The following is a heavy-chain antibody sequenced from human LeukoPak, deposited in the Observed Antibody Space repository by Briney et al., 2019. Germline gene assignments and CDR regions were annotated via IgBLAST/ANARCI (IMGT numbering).Heavy chain of an antibody. V-gene: IGHV3-23*01. Sequence: PGGSLRLSCAASGFTFSSYAMSWVRQAPGKGLEWVSAISGSGGSTYYADSVKGRFTISRDNSKNTLYLQMNSLRAKDTAVYYCARPLFGSGSYLFDYWGQGTLVTVSS. D-gene: IGHD3-10*01. CDR1: GFTFSSYA. CDR3: ARPLFGSGSYLFDY. CDR2: ISGSGGST. J-gene: IGHJ4*02.